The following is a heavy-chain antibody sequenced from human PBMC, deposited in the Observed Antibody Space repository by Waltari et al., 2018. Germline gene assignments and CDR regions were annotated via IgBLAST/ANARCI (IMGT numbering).Heavy chain of an antibody. J-gene: IGHJ4*02. CDR2: IYYSGST. Sequence: QLQLQESGPGLVKPSETLSLTCTVSGGSISSSSYYWGWNRQPPGKGLEWIGSIYYSGSTYYNPSLKSRVTISVDTSKNQFSLKLSSVTAADTAVYYCARDRSGSSYYFDYWGQGTLVTVSS. CDR3: ARDRSGSSYYFDY. V-gene: IGHV4-39*07. CDR1: GGSISSSSYY. D-gene: IGHD1-26*01.